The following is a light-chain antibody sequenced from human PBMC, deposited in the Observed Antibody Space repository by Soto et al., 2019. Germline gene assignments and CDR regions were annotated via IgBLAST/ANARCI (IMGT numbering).Light chain of an antibody. V-gene: IGLV2-14*01. CDR1: SGDVGAYNY. CDR2: DVR. J-gene: IGLJ3*02. CDR3: TSYTPTGALV. Sequence: QSALTQPASVSGSPGQSITISCTGTSGDVGAYNYVSWYQQHPGKAPRLMIYDVRNRLSGVSNRFSGSKSGNTASLTISGLQSEDEADYYCTSYTPTGALVFGSGTKLTVL.